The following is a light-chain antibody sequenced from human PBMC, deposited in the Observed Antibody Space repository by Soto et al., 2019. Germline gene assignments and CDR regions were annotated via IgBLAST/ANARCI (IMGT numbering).Light chain of an antibody. CDR2: GNN. Sequence: QAVVTQPPSVSGAPGQRVTISCTGSSSNVGAGYDVHWYQQLPGTAPKLLIFGNNNRPSGVPDRFSGSKSGASASLAITGLQTEDEADYYCQSYDPSRSVYYVFGTGTKLTVL. V-gene: IGLV1-40*03. CDR3: QSYDPSRSVYYV. CDR1: SSNVGAGYD. J-gene: IGLJ1*01.